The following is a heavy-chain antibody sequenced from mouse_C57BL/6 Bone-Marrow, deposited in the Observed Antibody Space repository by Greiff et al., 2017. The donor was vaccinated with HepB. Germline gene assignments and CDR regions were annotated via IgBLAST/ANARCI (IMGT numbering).Heavy chain of an antibody. V-gene: IGHV5-12*01. Sequence: EVQLVESGGGLVQPGGSLKLSCAASGFTFSDYYMYWVRQTPEKRLEWVAYISNGGGSTYYPDTVKGRFTISRDNAKNTLYLQMSRLKSEDTAMYYCASYFYWYVDVWGKGTTVTVSS. CDR2: ISNGGGST. CDR3: ASYFYWYVDV. CDR1: GFTFSDYY. J-gene: IGHJ1*03.